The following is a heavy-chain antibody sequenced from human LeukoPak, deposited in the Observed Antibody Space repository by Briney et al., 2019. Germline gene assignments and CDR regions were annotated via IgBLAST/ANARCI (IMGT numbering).Heavy chain of an antibody. Sequence: SETLSLTCTVSGGSISSSTYYWGWIRQPPGKGLEWIGSIYYSGITHYNPSLASRVTMSGDTSKNQFSVELTSVTAADTAVYYCARGEAVAAPIEIDYWGQGTLVTVSS. V-gene: IGHV4-39*07. J-gene: IGHJ4*02. CDR3: ARGEAVAAPIEIDY. CDR1: GGSISSSTYY. CDR2: IYYSGIT. D-gene: IGHD6-19*01.